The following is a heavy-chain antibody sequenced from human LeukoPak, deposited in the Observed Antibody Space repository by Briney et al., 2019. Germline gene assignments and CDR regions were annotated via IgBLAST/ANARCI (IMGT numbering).Heavy chain of an antibody. D-gene: IGHD3-3*01. V-gene: IGHV1-2*02. CDR3: ARAYYDFWSGYYKPRYFDC. Sequence: ASVKVSCKASGYTFTGYHMHWVRQAPGQGLEWMGWINPNSGGTNYAQKFQGRVTMTRDTSISTAYMELSRLRSDDTAVYYCARAYYDFWSGYYKPRYFDCWGQGTLVTVSS. CDR1: GYTFTGYH. CDR2: INPNSGGT. J-gene: IGHJ4*02.